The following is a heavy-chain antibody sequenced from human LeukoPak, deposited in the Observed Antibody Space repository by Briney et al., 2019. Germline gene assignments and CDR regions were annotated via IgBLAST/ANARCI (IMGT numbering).Heavy chain of an antibody. CDR3: AKEPYGDSGLVLGS. D-gene: IGHD4-17*01. V-gene: IGHV3-23*01. Sequence: GGSLRLSCAASGFTFKNYAMNWVRQAPGRGLGWVSGISRSGGSTYYADSVRGWFTISRDNSKNMLFLQMNSLRADDTAVYYCAKEPYGDSGLVLGSWGQGTLVTVSS. CDR2: ISRSGGST. CDR1: GFTFKNYA. J-gene: IGHJ4*02.